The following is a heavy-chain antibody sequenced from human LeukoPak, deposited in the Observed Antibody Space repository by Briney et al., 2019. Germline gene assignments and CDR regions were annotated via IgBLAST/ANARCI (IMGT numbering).Heavy chain of an antibody. V-gene: IGHV3-7*01. Sequence: GGSLRLSCAASGFTFSSYWMSWVRQAPGKGLEWVANIKQDGSEKYYVDSVKGRFTISRDNSKSTLYLQMNSLRVEDTAVYYCAKVRWDNSYRYYLDSWGQGTLVTVSS. J-gene: IGHJ4*02. CDR1: GFTFSSYW. CDR2: IKQDGSEK. CDR3: AKVRWDNSYRYYLDS. D-gene: IGHD1-14*01.